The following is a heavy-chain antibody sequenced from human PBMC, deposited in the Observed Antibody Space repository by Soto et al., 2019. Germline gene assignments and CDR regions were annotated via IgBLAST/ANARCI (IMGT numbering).Heavy chain of an antibody. CDR3: ARDRCDTTSCYECDY. Sequence: QVQLVQSGAEVTKSGASVEVSCKASGYTFTSYYMHWVRQAPGQGLEWMGIINPSGGSTRFAQKFQGRVTLTRDTSTSTVYMELSSLRSDDTAVYYCARDRCDTTSCYECDYWGQGTLVTVSS. CDR1: GYTFTSYY. V-gene: IGHV1-46*01. J-gene: IGHJ4*02. D-gene: IGHD2-2*01. CDR2: INPSGGST.